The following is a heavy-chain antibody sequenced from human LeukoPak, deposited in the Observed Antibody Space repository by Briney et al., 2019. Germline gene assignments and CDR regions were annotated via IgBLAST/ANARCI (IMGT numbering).Heavy chain of an antibody. D-gene: IGHD6-13*01. V-gene: IGHV3-33*08. J-gene: IGHJ6*02. CDR2: IWYDGSNK. Sequence: GGSLRLSCAASGFTFSSYAMSWVRQAPGKGLEWVAVIWYDGSNKYYADSVKGRFTISRDNSKNTLYLQMNSLRAEDTAVYYCARGGARIAAAGPYPYYYGMDVWGQGTTVTVSS. CDR3: ARGGARIAAAGPYPYYYGMDV. CDR1: GFTFSSYA.